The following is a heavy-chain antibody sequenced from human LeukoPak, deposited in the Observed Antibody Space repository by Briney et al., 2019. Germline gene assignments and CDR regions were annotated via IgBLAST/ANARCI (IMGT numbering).Heavy chain of an antibody. V-gene: IGHV4-34*01. J-gene: IGHJ4*02. CDR1: GFTFSSYA. CDR3: ARGYSSSSLLLSLVFDY. CDR2: INHSGST. Sequence: LRLSCAASGFTFSSYAMHWVRQPPGKGLEWIGEINHSGSTNYNPSLKSRVTISVDTSKNQFSLKLSSVTAADTAVYYCARGYSSSSLLLSLVFDYWGQGTLVTVSS. D-gene: IGHD6-6*01.